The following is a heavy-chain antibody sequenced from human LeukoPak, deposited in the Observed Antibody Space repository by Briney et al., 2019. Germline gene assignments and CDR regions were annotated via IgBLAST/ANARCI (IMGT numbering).Heavy chain of an antibody. D-gene: IGHD3-9*01. J-gene: IGHJ6*02. CDR2: IPYDGSNT. Sequence: PGGSLRLSCAASGFSFSSYGMHWVRQAPGKGLEWVAVIPYDGSNTYYADSVKGRFTISRDNSKNTLYLQMNSLRPEDTAVYYCARSPFYDILTGYLTYGLDVWGQGTTVTVSS. CDR1: GFSFSSYG. CDR3: ARSPFYDILTGYLTYGLDV. V-gene: IGHV3-30*03.